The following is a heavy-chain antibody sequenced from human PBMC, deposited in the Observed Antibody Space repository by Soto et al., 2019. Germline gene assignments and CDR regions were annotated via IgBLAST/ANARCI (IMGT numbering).Heavy chain of an antibody. D-gene: IGHD6-13*01. CDR3: ARDDSSSWSTNWFDP. CDR1: GYTFTSYG. V-gene: IGHV1-18*01. J-gene: IGHJ5*02. Sequence: ASVKVSCNASGYTFTSYGISWVRQAPGQGLEWMGWISAYNGNTNYAQKLQGRVTMTTDTSTSTAYMELRSLRSDDTAVYYCARDDSSSWSTNWFDPWGQGTLVTVSS. CDR2: ISAYNGNT.